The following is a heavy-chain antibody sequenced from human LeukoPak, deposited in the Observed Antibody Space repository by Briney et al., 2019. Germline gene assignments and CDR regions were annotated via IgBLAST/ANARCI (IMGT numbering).Heavy chain of an antibody. CDR3: ARDSVGVSTSDY. D-gene: IGHD1-26*01. V-gene: IGHV3-7*01. CDR2: IKEDGSEK. CDR1: GFTFSRYW. Sequence: GGSLRLSCVGSGFTFSRYWMSWVRQAPGKGLEWVANIKEDGSEKNYVDSVRGRFTISRDDAKNSHYLQMNSLRAEDTAVYYCARDSVGVSTSDYWGQGTLVTVSS. J-gene: IGHJ4*02.